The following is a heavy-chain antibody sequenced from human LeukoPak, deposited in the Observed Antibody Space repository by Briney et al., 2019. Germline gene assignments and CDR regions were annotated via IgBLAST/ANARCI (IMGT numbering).Heavy chain of an antibody. CDR1: GGSISSYY. V-gene: IGHV4-59*08. Sequence: SETLSLTCTVSGGSISSYYWSWIRQPPGKGLEWIGYIYYSGSTNYNPSLKSRVTISVDTSKNQFSLKLSSVTAADTAVYYCARRGYSWSGYLDYWGQGTLVTVSS. CDR3: ARRGYSWSGYLDY. J-gene: IGHJ4*02. D-gene: IGHD5-18*01. CDR2: IYYSGST.